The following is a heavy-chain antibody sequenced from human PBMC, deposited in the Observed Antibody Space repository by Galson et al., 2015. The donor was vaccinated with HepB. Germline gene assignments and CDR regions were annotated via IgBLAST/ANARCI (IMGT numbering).Heavy chain of an antibody. CDR2: ISSSSSYI. CDR1: GFTFSSYS. J-gene: IGHJ3*02. Sequence: SLRLSCAASGFTFSSYSMNWVRQAPGKGLEWVTSISSSSSYIYYADSVKGRFTISRDNAKNSLYLQMNSLRAEDTAVYYCASTLTTVVTDGAFDIWGQGTMVTVSS. V-gene: IGHV3-21*01. CDR3: ASTLTTVVTDGAFDI. D-gene: IGHD4-23*01.